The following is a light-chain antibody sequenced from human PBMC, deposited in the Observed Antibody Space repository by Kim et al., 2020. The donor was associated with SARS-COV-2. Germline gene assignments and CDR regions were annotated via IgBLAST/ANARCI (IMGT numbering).Light chain of an antibody. CDR1: SSDVGRYKL. J-gene: IGLJ2*01. Sequence: QSALTQPASVSGSPGQSITISCTGTSSDVGRYKLVSWYQQHPGKAPKFMIYEVTKRPSGVSNGFSGSKSGNTASLTISGLQAEDEADYYCCSYAGDSTHVVFGGGTQLTVL. CDR2: EVT. CDR3: CSYAGDSTHVV. V-gene: IGLV2-23*02.